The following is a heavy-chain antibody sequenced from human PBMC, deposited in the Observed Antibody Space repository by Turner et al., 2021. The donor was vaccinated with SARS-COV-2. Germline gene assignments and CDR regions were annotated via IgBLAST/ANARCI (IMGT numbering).Heavy chain of an antibody. CDR2: ISGIGGST. CDR3: AKDGYDGIYCSGGSCYSGWFDS. V-gene: IGHV3-23*01. J-gene: IGHJ5*01. CDR1: VFTFSSYA. Sequence: EVQLLESGGGLVQPGGSLSLSCAASVFTFSSYAMSWVRQAPGKGREWVSGISGIGGSTYYADYVKGRFTISRDNSKNTLYLQMNSLRAEDTAVYYCAKDGYDGIYCSGGSCYSGWFDSWGQGTLVTVSS. D-gene: IGHD2-15*01.